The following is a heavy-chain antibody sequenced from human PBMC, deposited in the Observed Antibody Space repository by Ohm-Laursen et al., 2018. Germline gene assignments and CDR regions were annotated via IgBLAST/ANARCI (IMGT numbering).Heavy chain of an antibody. CDR2: ISGSGGST. D-gene: IGHD3-22*01. CDR1: GFTFSSYA. J-gene: IGHJ3*02. V-gene: IGHV3-23*01. Sequence: SLRLSCTASGFTFSSYAMSWVRQAPGKGLEWVSAISGSGGSTYYADSVKGRFTISRDNSKNTLYLQMNSLRVEDTAVYYCARVGYYDGEDAFDIWGQGTMVTVSS. CDR3: ARVGYYDGEDAFDI.